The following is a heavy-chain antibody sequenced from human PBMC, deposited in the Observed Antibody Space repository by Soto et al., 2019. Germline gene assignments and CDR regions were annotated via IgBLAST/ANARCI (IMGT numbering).Heavy chain of an antibody. Sequence: QVQLVQSGPELKKPGTSVTVSCKASGYTFATYAVSWVRQAPGQGLEWMGWISAYNGNTINAQKFQGRVTLTTDTSTSTAYMALTSLTSVDTAVYYFARVGGALGDLDYWGQGTLVTVSS. V-gene: IGHV1-18*01. CDR3: ARVGGALGDLDY. D-gene: IGHD3-16*01. J-gene: IGHJ4*02. CDR2: ISAYNGNT. CDR1: GYTFATYA.